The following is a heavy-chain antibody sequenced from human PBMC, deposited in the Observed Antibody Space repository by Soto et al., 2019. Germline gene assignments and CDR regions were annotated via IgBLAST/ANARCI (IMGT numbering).Heavy chain of an antibody. CDR3: ARPPLLLLGWGEPRASYYFDY. CDR1: GGSMRGTTSNFY. V-gene: IGHV4-39*01. D-gene: IGHD3-10*01. CDR2: IYYSGST. J-gene: IGHJ4*02. Sequence: SETLSLTCSVSGGSMRGTTSNFYWSWIRQPPGKGLEWIGSIYYSGSTYYNPSLKSRVTISVDTSKNQFSRKLSSVTAADTAFFYCARPPLLLLGWGEPRASYYFDYGGKGPLVTVPS.